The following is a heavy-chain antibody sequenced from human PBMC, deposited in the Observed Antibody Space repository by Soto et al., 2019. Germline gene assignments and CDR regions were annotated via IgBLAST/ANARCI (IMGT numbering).Heavy chain of an antibody. V-gene: IGHV1-18*01. CDR1: GNTFASHG. J-gene: IGHJ4*02. D-gene: IGHD6-19*01. CDR3: ARVDPRGVAVVRDY. Sequence: QVQLVQSGPEVKKPGSSVKVSCKASGNTFASHGFSLVRQAPGQGLEWMGWISGFNGQTNYALKFQGRSTLTTDTFTSTAYMELRSMRSEDTAVYFCARVDPRGVAVVRDYWGQGTLVTVSS. CDR2: ISGFNGQT.